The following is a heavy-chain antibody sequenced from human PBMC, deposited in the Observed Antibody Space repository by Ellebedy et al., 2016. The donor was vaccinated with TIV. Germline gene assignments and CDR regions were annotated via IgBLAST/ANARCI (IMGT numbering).Heavy chain of an antibody. J-gene: IGHJ6*03. CDR3: ARDRGRYYGSGSYSYYMDV. CDR2: IYYSGST. CDR1: GGSISSYY. V-gene: IGHV4-59*13. D-gene: IGHD3-10*01. Sequence: SETLSLTXTVSGGSISSYYWSWIRQPPGKGLEWIGYIYYSGSTNYNPSLKSRVTISVDTSKNQFSLKLSSVTAVDTAVYYCARDRGRYYGSGSYSYYMDVWGKGTTVTVSS.